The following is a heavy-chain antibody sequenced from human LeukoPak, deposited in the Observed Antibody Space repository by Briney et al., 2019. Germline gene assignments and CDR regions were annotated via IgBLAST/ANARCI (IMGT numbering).Heavy chain of an antibody. CDR3: AKDRGYGSGGSCYYFDY. CDR2: ISGSGGST. CDR1: GFPFSSYA. J-gene: IGHJ4*02. V-gene: IGHV3-23*01. Sequence: GGSLRLSCAASGFPFSSYAMSSVRQAPGKGLEWVSAISGSGGSTYYADSVKGRFTISRDNSKNTLYLQMNSLRAEDTAVYYCAKDRGYGSGGSCYYFDYWGQGTLVTVSS. D-gene: IGHD2-15*01.